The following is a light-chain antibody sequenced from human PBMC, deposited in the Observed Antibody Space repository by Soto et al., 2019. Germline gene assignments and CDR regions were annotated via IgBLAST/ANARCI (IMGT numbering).Light chain of an antibody. CDR2: AAS. J-gene: IGKJ1*01. CDR1: QSIGTY. Sequence: DIQMTQSPSSLSASVGDRVTITCRASQSIGTYLNWYQQNPGKAPNLLIYAASRLQSGVPSRFSGSGSGTDFTLPIRSLQPEDFAPYYCQQSFTTPRKFGQGTKVDIK. V-gene: IGKV1-39*01. CDR3: QQSFTTPRK.